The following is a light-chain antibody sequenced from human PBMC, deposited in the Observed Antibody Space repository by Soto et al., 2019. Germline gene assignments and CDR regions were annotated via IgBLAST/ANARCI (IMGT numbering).Light chain of an antibody. CDR2: VNSDGSH. V-gene: IGLV4-69*01. CDR3: QAWDTGIQV. CDR1: SGHSTYA. J-gene: IGLJ2*01. Sequence: QLVLTQSPSASASLGASVKLTCTLSSGHSTYAIAWHQQQPERGPRYLMKVNSDGSHSKGDGIPDRFSGSSSGTERYLTISSLQSDDEADYYCQAWDTGIQVFGGGTKLTVL.